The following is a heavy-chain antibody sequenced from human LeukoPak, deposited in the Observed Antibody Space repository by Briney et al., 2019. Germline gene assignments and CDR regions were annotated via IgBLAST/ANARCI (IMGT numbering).Heavy chain of an antibody. CDR2: ISSSSSYI. CDR1: GFTFSWYS. CDR3: ARDLGSSYYYMDV. J-gene: IGHJ6*03. V-gene: IGHV3-21*01. D-gene: IGHD3-10*01. Sequence: PGGSLRLSCAASGFTFSWYSMHWVRQAPGKGLEWVSSISSSSSYIYYADSVKGRFTISRDNAKNSLYLQMNSLRAEDTAVYYCARDLGSSYYYMDVWGKGTTVTVSS.